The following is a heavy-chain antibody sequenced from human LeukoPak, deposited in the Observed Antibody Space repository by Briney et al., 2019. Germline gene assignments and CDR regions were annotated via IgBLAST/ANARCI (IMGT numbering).Heavy chain of an antibody. Sequence: GGSLRLSCAASGFTFSSYAMSWVRQAPGKGLEWFSAISGSGGSTYYADSVKGRFTISRDNSKNTADLQMNSLRAEDTAVYYCAKVSWLGTLPSYHFDSWGQGTQVTVSS. J-gene: IGHJ4*02. D-gene: IGHD6-19*01. V-gene: IGHV3-23*01. CDR3: AKVSWLGTLPSYHFDS. CDR2: ISGSGGST. CDR1: GFTFSSYA.